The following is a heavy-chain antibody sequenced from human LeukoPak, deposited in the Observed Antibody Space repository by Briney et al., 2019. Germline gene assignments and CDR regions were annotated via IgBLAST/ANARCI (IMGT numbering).Heavy chain of an antibody. CDR1: GGTFSSYA. CDR2: IIPILGIA. J-gene: IGHJ4*02. Sequence: SVKVSCKASGGTFSSYAISWVRQAPGQGLEWMGRIIPILGIANYAQKFQGRVTITADKSTSTAYMELSSLRSEDTAVYYCASGYSYGYGGYWGQGTLVTVSS. CDR3: ASGYSYGYGGY. D-gene: IGHD5-18*01. V-gene: IGHV1-69*04.